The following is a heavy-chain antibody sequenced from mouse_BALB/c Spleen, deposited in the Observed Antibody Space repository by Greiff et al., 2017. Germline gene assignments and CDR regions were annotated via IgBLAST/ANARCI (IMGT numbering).Heavy chain of an antibody. CDR3: ARGEDSSGRFGAY. CDR1: GFTFSDYY. V-gene: IGHV5-4*02. CDR2: ISDGGSYT. J-gene: IGHJ3*01. Sequence: EVQVVESGGGLVKPGGSLKLSCAASGFTFSDYYMYWVRQTPEKRLEWVATISDGGSYTYYPDSVKGRFTISRDNAKNNLYLQMSSLKSEDTAMYYCARGEDSSGRFGAYWGQGTLVTVSA. D-gene: IGHD3-2*01.